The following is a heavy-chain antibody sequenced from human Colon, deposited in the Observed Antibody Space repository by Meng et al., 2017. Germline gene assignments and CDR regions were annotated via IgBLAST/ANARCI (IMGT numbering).Heavy chain of an antibody. Sequence: QGHPQGSGPGLVKPSQTLSLTCTVSGVSISSGDYYWSWIRQPPGKGLEWIGYIYYSGSTYYNPSLKSRVTISVDTSKNQFSLKLSSVTAADTAVYYCARGPTTYFDYWGQGTLVTASS. CDR3: ARGPTTYFDY. J-gene: IGHJ4*02. CDR1: GVSISSGDYY. D-gene: IGHD4-17*01. CDR2: IYYSGST. V-gene: IGHV4-30-4*01.